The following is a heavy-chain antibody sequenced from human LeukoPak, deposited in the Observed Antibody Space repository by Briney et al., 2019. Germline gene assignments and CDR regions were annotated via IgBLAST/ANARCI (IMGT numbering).Heavy chain of an antibody. Sequence: SETLSLTCGVYGGSFNGYYWTWIRQPPGKGLEWIGEISHSGSTNYSPSLKGRVTISLDTSKNQVSLNLNSMTASDTAVYYCTSKGRSSGPTQHWGQGTLVTVSS. CDR3: TSKGRSSGPTQH. J-gene: IGHJ1*01. D-gene: IGHD6-19*01. V-gene: IGHV4-34*01. CDR2: ISHSGST. CDR1: GGSFNGYY.